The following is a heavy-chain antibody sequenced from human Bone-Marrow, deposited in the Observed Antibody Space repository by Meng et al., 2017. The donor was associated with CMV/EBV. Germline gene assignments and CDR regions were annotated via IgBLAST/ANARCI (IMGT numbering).Heavy chain of an antibody. V-gene: IGHV3-23*01. Sequence: GESLKISCAASGFTFSSYAMSWVRQAPGKGLEWVSAISGSGGSTYYADSVKGRFTISRDNSKNTLYLQMNSLRAEDTAVYYCARGISHLLLLDYWGEGTLATVSS. CDR2: ISGSGGST. CDR1: GFTFSSYA. D-gene: IGHD2-2*01. J-gene: IGHJ4*02. CDR3: ARGISHLLLLDY.